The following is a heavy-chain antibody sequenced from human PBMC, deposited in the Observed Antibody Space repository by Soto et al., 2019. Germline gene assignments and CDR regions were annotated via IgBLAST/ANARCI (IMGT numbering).Heavy chain of an antibody. CDR2: ISGSGGST. Sequence: AGGSLRLSCAASGFTFSSYAMSWVRQAPGKGLEWVSAISGSGGSTYYADSVKGRFTISRDNSKNTLYLQMNSLRAEDTAVYYCAKDGPLDHDPYSSSWYSGFSYFDYWGQGTLVTVSS. V-gene: IGHV3-23*01. CDR1: GFTFSSYA. CDR3: AKDGPLDHDPYSSSWYSGFSYFDY. D-gene: IGHD6-13*01. J-gene: IGHJ4*02.